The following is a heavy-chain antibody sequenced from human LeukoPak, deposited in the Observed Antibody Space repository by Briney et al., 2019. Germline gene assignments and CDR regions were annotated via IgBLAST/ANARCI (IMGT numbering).Heavy chain of an antibody. CDR2: IYPADSDT. J-gene: IGHJ6*04. CDR3: ARLLGYCSSTSCLYGMDV. CDR1: GSRFTNYW. V-gene: IGHV5-51*01. D-gene: IGHD2-2*01. Sequence: PGGSLQISCQGSGSRFTNYWIGWARQLPGKGLEWMGIIYPADSDTRYSPSFQGQVTISVDKSISTTYLQWSSLKASDTAMYYCARLLGYCSSTSCLYGMDVGGKGTTVTVSS.